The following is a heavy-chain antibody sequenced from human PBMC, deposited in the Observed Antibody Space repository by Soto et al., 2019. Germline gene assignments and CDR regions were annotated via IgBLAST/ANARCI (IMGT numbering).Heavy chain of an antibody. Sequence: SETLSLTCTVSGGSISSYYWSWIRQPPGKGLEWIGYIYCSGSTNYNPSLKSRVTISVDTSKNQFSLKLSSVTAADTAVYYCARIEVPAAVHPYYYYGMDIWGQGTTVTV. V-gene: IGHV4-59*01. D-gene: IGHD2-2*01. CDR2: IYCSGST. J-gene: IGHJ6*02. CDR3: ARIEVPAAVHPYYYYGMDI. CDR1: GGSISSYY.